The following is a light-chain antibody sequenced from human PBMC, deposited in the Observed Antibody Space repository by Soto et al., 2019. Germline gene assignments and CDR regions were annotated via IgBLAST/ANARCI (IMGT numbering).Light chain of an antibody. CDR2: AAS. V-gene: IGKV1-39*01. CDR3: QQYNSYSLT. CDR1: QSISSY. Sequence: DIQMTQSPSSLSASVGDRVTITCGATQSISSYLNWYQQKPGKAPKLLIYAASSLQSGVPSRFSGSGSGTEFTLTISSLQPDDFATYYCQQYNSYSLTFGGGTKVDI. J-gene: IGKJ4*01.